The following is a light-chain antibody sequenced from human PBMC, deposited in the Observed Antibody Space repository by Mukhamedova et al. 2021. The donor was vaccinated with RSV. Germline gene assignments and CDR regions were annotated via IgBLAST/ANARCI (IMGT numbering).Light chain of an antibody. J-gene: IGKJ2*01. CDR3: LQDTKSYT. CDR2: AVS. Sequence: WYQRRVHGKAPKLLIYAVSTLHTGVPSRFSGSGSGTDFTLTISGLQPEDFATYYCLQDTKSYTFGQGTKLEIK. V-gene: IGKV1-6*01.